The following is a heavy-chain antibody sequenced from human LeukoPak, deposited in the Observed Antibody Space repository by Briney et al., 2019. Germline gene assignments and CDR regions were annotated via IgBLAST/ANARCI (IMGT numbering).Heavy chain of an antibody. Sequence: GGSLRLSCTTSGFSFGVYAMSWVRQAPGKGLEWVGFIRRKAHGGTTEYAASVKDRFTISRDDSKSIAYLQMNSLKTEDTAVYYCTRDRGAIFGELFWAFDYWGQGTLVTVSS. V-gene: IGHV3-49*04. J-gene: IGHJ4*02. D-gene: IGHD3-10*01. CDR3: TRDRGAIFGELFWAFDY. CDR1: GFSFGVYA. CDR2: IRRKAHGGTT.